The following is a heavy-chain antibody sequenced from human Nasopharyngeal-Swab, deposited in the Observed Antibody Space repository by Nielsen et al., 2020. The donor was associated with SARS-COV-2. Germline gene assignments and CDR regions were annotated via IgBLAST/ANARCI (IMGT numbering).Heavy chain of an antibody. Sequence: SETLSLTCTVSGGSISSNSYYWGWIRQPPGKGLEWIGSIYYSGSTYYNPSLKSRVTISVDTSKNQFSLKLSSVTAADTAVYYCARPSGYSGYDERAFDYWGQGTLVTVSS. V-gene: IGHV4-39*01. CDR3: ARPSGYSGYDERAFDY. D-gene: IGHD5-12*01. CDR2: IYYSGST. CDR1: GGSISSNSYY. J-gene: IGHJ4*02.